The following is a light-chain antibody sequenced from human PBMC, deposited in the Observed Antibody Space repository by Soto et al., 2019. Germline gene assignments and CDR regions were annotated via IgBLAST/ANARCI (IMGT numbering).Light chain of an antibody. V-gene: IGKV1-12*02. Sequence: DILMTQSRSSVSASVGDRVTSTCRASHDVRSWLAWYQQKPGKAPNLLIYGASTLQSGVPSRFSGSGSGTDFTLTIRSLQPEDFATYYCQQANGDPWTFGQGTKVEIK. CDR3: QQANGDPWT. J-gene: IGKJ1*01. CDR1: HDVRSW. CDR2: GAS.